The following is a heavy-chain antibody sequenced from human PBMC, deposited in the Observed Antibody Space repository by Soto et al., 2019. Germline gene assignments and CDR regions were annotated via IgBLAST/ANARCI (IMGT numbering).Heavy chain of an antibody. D-gene: IGHD3-3*01. J-gene: IGHJ5*02. Sequence: VSCKAYGYTFTSYAMHWVRQVPGQRLEWMGWINAGNGNTKYSQKFQGRVTITRDTSASTAYMELSSLRSEDTAVYYCARAGHGEWFPSPAPRFDPWGQGTQVTVSS. CDR3: ARAGHGEWFPSPAPRFDP. V-gene: IGHV1-3*01. CDR2: INAGNGNT. CDR1: GYTFTSYA.